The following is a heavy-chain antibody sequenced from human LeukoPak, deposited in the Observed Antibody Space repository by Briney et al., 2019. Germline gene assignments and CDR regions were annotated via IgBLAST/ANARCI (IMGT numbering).Heavy chain of an antibody. CDR1: GFTFSSYA. J-gene: IGHJ4*02. Sequence: GGSLRLSCAASGFTFSSYAMSWVRQAPGKGLEWVSAISSSSSYIYYADSVKGRFTISRDNAKYSLYLQMNSLRAEDTAVYYCASLMAVEGIDYWGQGTLVTVSS. CDR2: ISSSSSYI. D-gene: IGHD2-8*01. V-gene: IGHV3-21*01. CDR3: ASLMAVEGIDY.